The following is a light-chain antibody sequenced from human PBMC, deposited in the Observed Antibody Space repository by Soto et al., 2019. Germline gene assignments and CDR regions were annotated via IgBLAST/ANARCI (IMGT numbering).Light chain of an antibody. Sequence: EIVLTQSPATLSLSPGEKATLSCRASPSVSSYLAWYQQKPGQAPRLLIYDASIRATGIPARLSGTGSETDFSLTITSLALEEFAAYDCQQRNNWPWTFGQGTKVEIK. J-gene: IGKJ1*01. V-gene: IGKV3-11*01. CDR2: DAS. CDR3: QQRNNWPWT. CDR1: PSVSSY.